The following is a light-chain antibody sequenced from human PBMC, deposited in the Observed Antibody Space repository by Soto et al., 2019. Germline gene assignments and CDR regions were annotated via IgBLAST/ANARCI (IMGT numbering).Light chain of an antibody. CDR1: SSDISAYNY. Sequence: QSALTQPASVSGSPRQSITISCTGTSSDISAYNYVSWYQQYPGKAPKLMIYEVSNRPSGVSNRFSGSKSGNTASLTISGLQADDEADYYCSSYTSSSTVVFGGGTKLTVL. J-gene: IGLJ2*01. V-gene: IGLV2-14*01. CDR3: SSYTSSSTVV. CDR2: EVS.